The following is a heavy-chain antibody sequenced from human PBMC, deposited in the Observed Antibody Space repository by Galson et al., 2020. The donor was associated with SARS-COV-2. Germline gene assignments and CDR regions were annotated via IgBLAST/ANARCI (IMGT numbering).Heavy chain of an antibody. CDR3: ARMNEYDLCTGYYIYDAFDI. CDR1: GFTFSSYA. Sequence: GGSLRLSCAASGFTFSSYAIHWVHQAPGKGLEWVAAISNARVNKYYADSVKGRFTISRDNSKNTLYLQMNSLRAEDTAVYYCARMNEYDLCTGYYIYDAFDIWGQGTMVTVSS. CDR2: ISNARVNK. V-gene: IGHV3-30*04. D-gene: IGHD3-3*01. J-gene: IGHJ3*02.